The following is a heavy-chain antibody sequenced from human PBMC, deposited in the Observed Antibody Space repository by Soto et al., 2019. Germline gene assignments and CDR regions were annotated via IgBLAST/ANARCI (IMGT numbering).Heavy chain of an antibody. J-gene: IGHJ4*02. V-gene: IGHV4-4*07. CDR1: GGSINSYW. D-gene: IGHD3-22*01. CDR3: ARDTPSYAYEEGS. CDR2: VYSSGTT. Sequence: PSETLSLTCSVSGGSINSYWWSWIRQPAGEGLEWIGRVYSSGTTGYNPSLNRRATTSVETSKNHFSLMLSSVTAADTAVYYYARDTPSYAYEEGSWGQGIQITAS.